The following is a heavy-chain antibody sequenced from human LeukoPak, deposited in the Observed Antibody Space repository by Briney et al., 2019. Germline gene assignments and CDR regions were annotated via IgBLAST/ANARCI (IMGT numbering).Heavy chain of an antibody. CDR2: FINLNGRT. D-gene: IGHD3-10*01. CDR1: GLTFNTYD. J-gene: IGHJ3*02. Sequence: GGSLRLSCAGSGLTFNTYDMSWVRQAPGKGLEWVSGFINLNGRTYYADSVKGRFTIFSDNSENRVTHQMSSLSAEDTAVYYCATKAPGYSGAFDNWGHGITVTVSS. V-gene: IGHV3-23*01. CDR3: ATKAPGYSGAFDN.